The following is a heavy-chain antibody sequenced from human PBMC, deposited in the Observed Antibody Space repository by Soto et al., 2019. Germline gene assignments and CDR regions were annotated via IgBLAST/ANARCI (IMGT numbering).Heavy chain of an antibody. CDR2: ISGSGGST. CDR3: AKGFGQQLVPNWFDY. J-gene: IGHJ4*02. CDR1: GFTFSSYA. V-gene: IGHV3-23*01. Sequence: PGGSLRLSCAASGFTFSSYAMSWVRQAPGKGLEWVSAISGSGGSTYYADSVKGRFTISRDNSKNTLYLQMNSLRAEDTAVYYCAKGFGQQLVPNWFDYWGQGTLVTVSS. D-gene: IGHD6-13*01.